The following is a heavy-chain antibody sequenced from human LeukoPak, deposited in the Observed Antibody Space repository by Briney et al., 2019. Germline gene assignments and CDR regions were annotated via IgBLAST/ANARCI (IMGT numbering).Heavy chain of an antibody. CDR2: ISNNGRNK. D-gene: IGHD3-10*01. V-gene: IGHV3-30*04. CDR3: TRDLTDHYSIDY. Sequence: PGRSLRLSCAASGFTFSSYAMHWVRQAPGKGLEWVAFISNNGRNKDYADSVKGRFTISRDNSKNTLYLQVNSLRPDDTAVYYCTRDLTDHYSIDYWGQGTLVTVSS. J-gene: IGHJ4*02. CDR1: GFTFSSYA.